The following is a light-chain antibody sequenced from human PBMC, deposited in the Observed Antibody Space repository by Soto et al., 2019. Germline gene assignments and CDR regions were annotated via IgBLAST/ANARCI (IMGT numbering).Light chain of an antibody. CDR1: ESIGSY. CDR2: DAS. V-gene: IGKV3-11*01. Sequence: EIVLTQSPATLSLSPGEGVTLSCRASESIGSYLAWFQQKLGQAPRLLIYDASKRATGIPARFSGSGSGTDFTLTISSLEAEDFAVYYCQQRSDWPITCGQGTRLEIK. J-gene: IGKJ5*01. CDR3: QQRSDWPIT.